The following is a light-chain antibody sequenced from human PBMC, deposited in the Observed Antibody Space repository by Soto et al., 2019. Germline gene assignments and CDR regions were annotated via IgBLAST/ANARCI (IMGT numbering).Light chain of an antibody. J-gene: IGLJ1*01. CDR3: SSYTSSSHLV. V-gene: IGLV2-14*01. Sequence: QSALTQPASVSGSPGQSITISCTGTSSDVGGYNYVSWYQQHPGKAPKLMIYDVSNRPSGVSNRFSGSKSGNTASLTISGLQAEDEADYYCSSYTSSSHLVFGTGTQLTVL. CDR1: SSDVGGYNY. CDR2: DVS.